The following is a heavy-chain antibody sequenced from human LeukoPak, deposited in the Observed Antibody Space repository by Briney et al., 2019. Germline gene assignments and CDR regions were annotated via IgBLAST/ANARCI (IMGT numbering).Heavy chain of an antibody. V-gene: IGHV4-59*01. D-gene: IGHD6-6*01. Sequence: PSETLSLTCTVSGGSITNYYWSWIRQPPGKGLEYIGFIYHSGSTNYNPSLKSRVTMSVDESKNQCSLRLSSVTAADTAIYFCARSTQDSSTSFDYWGQGTLVTVSS. CDR2: IYHSGST. J-gene: IGHJ4*02. CDR3: ARSTQDSSTSFDY. CDR1: GGSITNYY.